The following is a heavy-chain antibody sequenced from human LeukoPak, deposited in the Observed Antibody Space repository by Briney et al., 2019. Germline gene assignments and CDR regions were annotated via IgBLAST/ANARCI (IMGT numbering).Heavy chain of an antibody. D-gene: IGHD6-13*01. CDR2: ISGSGGST. CDR1: GFTFSSYA. J-gene: IGHJ3*02. Sequence: GGSLRLSCAASGFTFSSYAMSWVRQAPGKGLEWVSAISGSGGSTYYADSVKGRFIISRDTAKNSLYLQMNSLRAEDTAVYYCARAYSSSSGKDAFDIWGQGTMVTVST. CDR3: ARAYSSSSGKDAFDI. V-gene: IGHV3-23*01.